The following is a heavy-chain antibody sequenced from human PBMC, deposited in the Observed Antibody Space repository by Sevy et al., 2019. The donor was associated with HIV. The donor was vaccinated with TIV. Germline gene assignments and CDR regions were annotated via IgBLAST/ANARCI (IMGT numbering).Heavy chain of an antibody. CDR1: GYTLSQIS. J-gene: IGHJ4*02. Sequence: ASVKVSCKVSGYTLSQISMHWVRQAPGKGLEWMGSFDPEDGETIYAQKFQARVTMTEDTSTDTAYMELSSLRSDDKXXXXXXXXXXXXXXXGSPFDSWGQGTLVTVSS. V-gene: IGHV1-24*01. D-gene: IGHD3-10*01. CDR3: XXXXXXXXXXGSPFDS. CDR2: FDPEDGET.